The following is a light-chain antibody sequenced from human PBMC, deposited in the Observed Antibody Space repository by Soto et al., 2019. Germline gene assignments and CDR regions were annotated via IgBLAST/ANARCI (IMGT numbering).Light chain of an antibody. Sequence: QSVLTQSPSVSGAPGQRVTLPCTGSSSNIGAGFDVHWYQQLPGTAPKLLIYSNINRASGVPDRFSGSKSGTSASLAITGLQAEDEADYYCQSYYSSLSGYVVFGGGTKLTVL. CDR3: QSYYSSLSGYVV. J-gene: IGLJ2*01. CDR2: SNI. CDR1: SSNIGAGFD. V-gene: IGLV1-40*01.